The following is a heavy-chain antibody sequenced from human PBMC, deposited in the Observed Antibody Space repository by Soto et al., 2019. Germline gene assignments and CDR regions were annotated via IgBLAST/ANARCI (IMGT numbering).Heavy chain of an antibody. D-gene: IGHD3-16*01. V-gene: IGHV1-18*04. J-gene: IGHJ3*02. Sequence: ASVKVSCKASGFTFSAYYIYWVRQAPGQGLEWMGWISAYNGNTNYAQKLQGRVTMTTDTSTSTAYMELRSLRSDDTAVYYCASTRDYDYIHAFDIWGQGTMVTVSS. CDR1: GFTFSAYY. CDR2: ISAYNGNT. CDR3: ASTRDYDYIHAFDI.